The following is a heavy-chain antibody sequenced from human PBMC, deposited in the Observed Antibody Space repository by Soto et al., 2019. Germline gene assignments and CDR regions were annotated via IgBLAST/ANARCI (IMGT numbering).Heavy chain of an antibody. Sequence: GGSLRLSCSASGFTFSDYFMSWIRQVPGKGLEWLSSISGSGGTMYYADSVKGRFTISRDNAKNTLYLQMNSLRAEDTAIYYCAKAPLWFGDNYYGMDVWGQGTTVTVSS. J-gene: IGHJ6*02. D-gene: IGHD3-10*01. CDR2: ISGSGGTM. V-gene: IGHV3-11*01. CDR1: GFTFSDYF. CDR3: AKAPLWFGDNYYGMDV.